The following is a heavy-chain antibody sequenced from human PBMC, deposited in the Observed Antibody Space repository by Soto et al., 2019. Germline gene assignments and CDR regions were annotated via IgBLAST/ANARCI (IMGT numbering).Heavy chain of an antibody. CDR1: GNSISTTNW. CDR3: ARDVGYHYDGSPSGQFDF. V-gene: IGHV4-4*02. Sequence: QVELQESGPGLVKPSGTLSLTCAVFGNSISTTNWWSWVRQSPGKGLEWIGEIYHSGTSNYNPSRKSRVTISLDKSKNQFSLKLSSVTAADTAVYYCARDVGYHYDGSPSGQFDFWGQGTLVIVSS. J-gene: IGHJ4*02. D-gene: IGHD3-22*01. CDR2: IYHSGTS.